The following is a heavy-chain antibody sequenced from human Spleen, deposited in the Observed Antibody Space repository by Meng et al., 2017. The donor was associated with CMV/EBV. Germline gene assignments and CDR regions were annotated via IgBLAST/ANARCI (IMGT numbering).Heavy chain of an antibody. CDR1: GFTVSSNY. Sequence: GESLKISCAASGFTVSSNYISWVRQAPGKGLEWVSVIHTAGSADYADSVRGRFTISRDNSQNTVFLQMNGLRAEDTAVYYCAPGGVVDAFDIWGQGTMVTVSS. D-gene: IGHD3-16*01. V-gene: IGHV3-53*01. CDR2: IHTAGSA. CDR3: APGGVVDAFDI. J-gene: IGHJ3*02.